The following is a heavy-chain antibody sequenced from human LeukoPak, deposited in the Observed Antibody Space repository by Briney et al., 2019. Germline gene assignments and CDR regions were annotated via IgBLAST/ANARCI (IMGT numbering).Heavy chain of an antibody. D-gene: IGHD1-26*01. V-gene: IGHV3-53*01. Sequence: TGGSLSLTCAAGSFTISSNYMIWHRQAPGKGLEWVSVIYSGGSTYYADSVKGRFTISRDNSKNTLYLQMNSLRAEDTAVYYCATEPHSGSYFDYWGQGTLVTVSS. CDR1: SFTISSNY. CDR3: ATEPHSGSYFDY. CDR2: IYSGGST. J-gene: IGHJ4*02.